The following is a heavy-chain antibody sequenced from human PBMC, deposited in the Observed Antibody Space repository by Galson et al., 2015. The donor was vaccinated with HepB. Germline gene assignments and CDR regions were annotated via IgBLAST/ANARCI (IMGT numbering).Heavy chain of an antibody. CDR1: GYTLTELS. V-gene: IGHV1-8*01. CDR2: MNPNSGNT. J-gene: IGHJ4*02. Sequence: SVKVSCKVSGYTLTELSMHWVRQAPGQGLEWMGWMNPNSGNTGYAQKFQGRVTMTRNTSISTAYMELSSLRSEDTAVYYCARVRILGTRVSGSFGYWGQGTLVTVSS. D-gene: IGHD4-17*01. CDR3: ARVRILGTRVSGSFGY.